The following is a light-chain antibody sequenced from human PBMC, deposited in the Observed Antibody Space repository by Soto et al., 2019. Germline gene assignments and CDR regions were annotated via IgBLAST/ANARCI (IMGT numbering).Light chain of an antibody. CDR2: EVI. V-gene: IGLV2-8*01. Sequence: QSALTQPPSASGSPGQSVTISCTGTSSDVGGYNYVSWYQQHPGKAPKPLIYEVIKRPSGVPDRFSGSKSGNTASLTVSGLQAEDEADYYCSSYAGSNNLVFGRGTKLTVL. J-gene: IGLJ3*02. CDR1: SSDVGGYNY. CDR3: SSYAGSNNLV.